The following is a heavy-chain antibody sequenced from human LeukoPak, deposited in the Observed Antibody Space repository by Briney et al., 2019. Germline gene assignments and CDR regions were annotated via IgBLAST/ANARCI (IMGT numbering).Heavy chain of an antibody. D-gene: IGHD4-17*01. Sequence: SVKVSCKTSGGTFNNSAVSWVRQAPGQGLEWLGGIMPLFGTAGYAQKFQGRVTITKDESTRTVYLELTSLTSDDTAVYYCARDVYGDYGSGWFDPWGQGTLVPVSS. V-gene: IGHV1-69*05. CDR3: ARDVYGDYGSGWFDP. J-gene: IGHJ5*02. CDR1: GGTFNNSA. CDR2: IMPLFGTA.